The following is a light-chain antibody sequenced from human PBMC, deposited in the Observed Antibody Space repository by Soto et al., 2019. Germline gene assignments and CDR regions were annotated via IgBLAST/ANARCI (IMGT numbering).Light chain of an antibody. CDR2: SNR. J-gene: IGLJ3*02. Sequence: QSVLTQPPSASGTPGQRVSISCSGSDSNIGDNAVNWLQQLPGTAPKLLIYSNRQRPSGVPDRFSGSKSGTSASLAISGLQSEDEAVYFCATWDDSLNGRVFGGGTKVTVL. CDR1: DSNIGDNA. CDR3: ATWDDSLNGRV. V-gene: IGLV1-44*01.